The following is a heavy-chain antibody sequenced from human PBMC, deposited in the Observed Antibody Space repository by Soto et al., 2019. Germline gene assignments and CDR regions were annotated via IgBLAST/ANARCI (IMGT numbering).Heavy chain of an antibody. V-gene: IGHV1-46*01. D-gene: IGHD1-26*01. CDR2: INPSGGST. CDR3: ARTGVGSYGDYYYYGMDV. CDR1: GYTFTSYY. Sequence: QVQLVQSGAEVKKPGASVKVSCKASGYTFTSYYMHWVRQAPGQGLEWMGIINPSGGSTSYAQKFQGRVTMTRDTSTSTVYMELSSLRSEDTAVYYCARTGVGSYGDYYYYGMDVWGQGTTVTVSS. J-gene: IGHJ6*02.